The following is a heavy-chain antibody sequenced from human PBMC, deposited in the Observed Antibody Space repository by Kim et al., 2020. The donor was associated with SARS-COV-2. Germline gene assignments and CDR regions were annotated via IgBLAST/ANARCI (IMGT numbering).Heavy chain of an antibody. J-gene: IGHJ4*02. CDR3: ARQYSSSWYYFDS. D-gene: IGHD6-13*01. Sequence: CNPSLKSRVTISVDTSKNQFSLKLSSVTAADTAVYYCARQYSSSWYYFDSWGQGTLVTVSS. V-gene: IGHV4-31*02.